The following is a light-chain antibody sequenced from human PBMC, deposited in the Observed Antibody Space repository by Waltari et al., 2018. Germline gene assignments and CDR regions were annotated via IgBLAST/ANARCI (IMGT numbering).Light chain of an antibody. V-gene: IGKV3-15*01. CDR3: HQSDDWPPYS. Sequence: EIVMTQSPATLSVSPGERATLSCRSRQSVRSHLAWYQQKPGQGPRLLIYDGSTRATGIPARFSGSGSGTDFTLTISSLQSEDFAIYYCHQSDDWPPYSFGQGTKLEIK. J-gene: IGKJ2*03. CDR1: QSVRSH. CDR2: DGS.